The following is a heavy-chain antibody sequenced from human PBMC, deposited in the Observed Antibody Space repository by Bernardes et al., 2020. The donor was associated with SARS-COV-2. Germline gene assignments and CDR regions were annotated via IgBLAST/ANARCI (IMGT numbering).Heavy chain of an antibody. Sequence: SETLSLTCAASGDSISSTSYYWGWNRQPPGMGLEWIGNIFYDGNTYYNSFLKRLVTISVDTSKNQFSLKLSPRTAADTAVYYCTREVEISGEVVLYYFGLDGWGQGTTVTVAS. D-gene: IGHD3-3*01. CDR2: IFYDGNT. CDR3: TREVEISGEVVLYYFGLDG. V-gene: IGHV4-39*01. CDR1: GDSISSTSYY. J-gene: IGHJ6*01.